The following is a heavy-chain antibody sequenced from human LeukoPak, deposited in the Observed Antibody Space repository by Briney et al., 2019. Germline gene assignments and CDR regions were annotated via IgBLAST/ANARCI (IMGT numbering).Heavy chain of an antibody. CDR1: GGSVRSTSCY. Sequence: SETLSLTCSVSGGSVRSTSCYWSWIRQPPGKGLEWIGHIYYSGSTNYNPSLKSRVTISVDTSNNQFSLNLRSVTAADTAVYYCAGEGARDFFDSWGQGALVAVSS. D-gene: IGHD3-10*01. V-gene: IGHV4-61*01. CDR3: AGEGARDFFDS. J-gene: IGHJ4*02. CDR2: IYYSGST.